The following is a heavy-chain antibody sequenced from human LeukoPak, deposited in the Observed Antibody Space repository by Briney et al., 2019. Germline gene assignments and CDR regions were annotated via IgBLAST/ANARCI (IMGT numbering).Heavy chain of an antibody. CDR3: ASPSVSGWLFDY. V-gene: IGHV4-39*07. CDR2: IYYSGST. Sequence: SETLSLTCTVSGGSISSSSYYWGWIRQPPGKGLEWIGSIYYSGSTYYNPSLKSRVTISVDTSKNQFSLKLSSVTAADTAVYYCASPSVSGWLFDYWGQGTLVTVSS. D-gene: IGHD6-19*01. J-gene: IGHJ4*02. CDR1: GGSISSSSYY.